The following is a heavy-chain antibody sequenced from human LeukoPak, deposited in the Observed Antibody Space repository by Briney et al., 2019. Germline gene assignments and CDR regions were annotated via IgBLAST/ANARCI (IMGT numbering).Heavy chain of an antibody. Sequence: SETLSLTCTVSGGSIISSSYYWDWIRQPPGKGLEWIRSIYYSGSTYYNPSLKSRVTISVDTSKSQFSLKVSSVTAADTAVYYCARGGTIFGVVIIAPDAFDIWGQGTMVTVSS. CDR1: GGSIISSSYY. CDR3: ARGGTIFGVVIIAPDAFDI. J-gene: IGHJ3*02. CDR2: IYYSGST. V-gene: IGHV4-39*07. D-gene: IGHD3-3*01.